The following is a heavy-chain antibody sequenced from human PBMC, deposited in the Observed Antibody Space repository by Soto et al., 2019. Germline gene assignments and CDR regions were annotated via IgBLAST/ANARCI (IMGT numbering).Heavy chain of an antibody. D-gene: IGHD3-3*01. Sequence: QVQLQQWGAGLLKPSETLSLTCAVYGGSFSGYYWSWIRQPPGKGLEWIGEINHSGSTNYNPSLKSRVTISVDTSKNQFSLKLSYVNAADTAVYYCARVRAVVRFLEWPIRGWFDPWGQGTLVTVSS. V-gene: IGHV4-34*01. J-gene: IGHJ5*02. CDR1: GGSFSGYY. CDR2: INHSGST. CDR3: ARVRAVVRFLEWPIRGWFDP.